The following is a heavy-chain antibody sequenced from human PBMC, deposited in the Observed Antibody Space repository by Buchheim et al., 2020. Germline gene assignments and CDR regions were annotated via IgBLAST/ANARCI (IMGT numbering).Heavy chain of an antibody. D-gene: IGHD3-22*01. CDR3: AKYRGSSGYYYHNYYYYGMDV. Sequence: QVQLVESGGGVVQPGRSLRLSCAASGFTFSSYGMHWVRQAPGKGLEWVAVISYDGSNKYYADSVKGRFTISRDNSKNKLYLQMNSLRAEDTAVYYCAKYRGSSGYYYHNYYYYGMDVWGQGTT. CDR2: ISYDGSNK. J-gene: IGHJ6*02. V-gene: IGHV3-30*18. CDR1: GFTFSSYG.